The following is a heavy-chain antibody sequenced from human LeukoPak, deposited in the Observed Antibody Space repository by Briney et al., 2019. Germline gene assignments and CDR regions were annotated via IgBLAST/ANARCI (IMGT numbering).Heavy chain of an antibody. Sequence: GGSLRLSCAASGFTVSGNYMSWVRQAPGKGLEWVSVIYSGGSTYYADSVKGRFTISRDNSKNTLYLQMNSLRAEDTAVYYCARLAILMTGYYLDAFDIWGQGTMVTVSS. D-gene: IGHD3-9*01. CDR3: ARLAILMTGYYLDAFDI. CDR1: GFTVSGNY. CDR2: IYSGGST. V-gene: IGHV3-66*04. J-gene: IGHJ3*02.